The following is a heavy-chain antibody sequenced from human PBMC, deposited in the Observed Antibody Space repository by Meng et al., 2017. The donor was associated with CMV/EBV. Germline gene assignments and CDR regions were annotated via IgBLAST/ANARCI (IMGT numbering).Heavy chain of an antibody. J-gene: IGHJ6*02. V-gene: IGHV3-74*01. CDR1: GFTFSSYW. CDR2: IKSDGSST. CDR3: ARDHPFIVVVPAASYGMDV. D-gene: IGHD2-2*01. Sequence: GESLKISCAASGFTFSSYWMPWVRQAPGKGLVWVSRIKSDGSSTSYADSVKGRFTISRDNAKNSLYLQMNSLRAEDTAVYYCARDHPFIVVVPAASYGMDVWGQGTTVTVSS.